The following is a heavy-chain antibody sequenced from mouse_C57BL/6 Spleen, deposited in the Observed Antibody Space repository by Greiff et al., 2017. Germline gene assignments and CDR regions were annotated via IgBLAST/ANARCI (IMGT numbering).Heavy chain of an antibody. CDR1: GYAFSSYW. V-gene: IGHV1-80*01. CDR2: IYPGDGDT. CDR3: ARGGLTGTDFDV. Sequence: QVHVKQSGAELVKPGASVKISCKASGYAFSSYWMNWVKQRPGKGLEWIGQIYPGDGDTNYNGKFKGKATLTADKSSSTAYMQLSSLTSEDSAVYFCARGGLTGTDFDVWGTGTTVTVSS. D-gene: IGHD4-1*01. J-gene: IGHJ1*03.